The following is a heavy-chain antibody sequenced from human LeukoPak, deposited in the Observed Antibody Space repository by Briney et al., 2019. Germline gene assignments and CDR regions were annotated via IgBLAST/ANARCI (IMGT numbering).Heavy chain of an antibody. J-gene: IGHJ6*02. D-gene: IGHD2-2*01. Sequence: RGATVKVSYTASGHTSTTYAIHRVRQAPRQGLEWMGWINAGNGNIKYSQKFQGRVTITGDTSASTAYMELSSLRSEDTAVYYCARGYCSSTSCYMDVWGQGTTVT. CDR1: GHTSTTYA. V-gene: IGHV1-3*01. CDR3: ARGYCSSTSCYMDV. CDR2: INAGNGNI.